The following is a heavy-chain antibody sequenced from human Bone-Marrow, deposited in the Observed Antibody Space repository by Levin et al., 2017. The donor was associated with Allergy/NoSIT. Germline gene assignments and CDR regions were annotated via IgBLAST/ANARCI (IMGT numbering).Heavy chain of an antibody. D-gene: IGHD3-3*01. Sequence: GGSLRLSCAASGFTFSDYYMSWIRQAPGKGLEWVSYISSSGSTIYYADSVKGRFTISRDNAKNSLYLQMNSLRAEATAVYYCATSGSGYFHYYGMDVWGQGTTVTVSS. CDR1: GFTFSDYY. V-gene: IGHV3-11*01. CDR3: ATSGSGYFHYYGMDV. CDR2: ISSSGSTI. J-gene: IGHJ6*02.